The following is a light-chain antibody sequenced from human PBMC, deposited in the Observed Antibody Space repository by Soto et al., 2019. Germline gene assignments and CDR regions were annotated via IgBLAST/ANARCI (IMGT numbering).Light chain of an antibody. CDR2: WAS. V-gene: IGKV4-1*01. CDR1: QSVLYRSNNKNY. Sequence: DIVMTQSPDSLAVSLGERATINCKSSQSVLYRSNNKNYLAWYQHQPGQPPKLLVYWASTRESGVPDRVSGSGSGTDFTLTISSLQAEDVAVYYCQQYYSTPWTFGQGTKVEIK. J-gene: IGKJ1*01. CDR3: QQYYSTPWT.